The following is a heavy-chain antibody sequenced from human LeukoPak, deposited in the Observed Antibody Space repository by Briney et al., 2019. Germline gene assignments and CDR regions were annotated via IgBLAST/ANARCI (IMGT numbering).Heavy chain of an antibody. V-gene: IGHV3-66*01. CDR2: IYSGGDT. Sequence: GGSLRLSCAASGFTVSSNYMGWVRQAPGKGLEWVSVIYSGGDTYYADSVKGRFTISRDNSKNIIYLEMSSLKAEDTAVYYCAKERSLEIEVAGPLFDYGAQEPLVPVPS. CDR3: AKERSLEIEVAGPLFDY. CDR1: GFTVSSNY. J-gene: IGHJ4*02. D-gene: IGHD6-19*01.